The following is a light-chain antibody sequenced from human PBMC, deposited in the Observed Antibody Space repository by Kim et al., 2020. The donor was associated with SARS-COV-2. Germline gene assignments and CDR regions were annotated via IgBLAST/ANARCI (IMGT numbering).Light chain of an antibody. J-gene: IGKJ2*01. CDR1: QSVSSN. V-gene: IGKV3-15*01. CDR3: QEYNNWTPYT. CDR2: GAS. Sequence: EIVMTQSPATLSVSPGERATLSCRASQSVSSNLAWYQQKPGQAPRLLIYGASTRATGIPARFSGSGSGTEFTLTISSLQSGGFAVYYCQEYNNWTPYTFGQGTKLEI.